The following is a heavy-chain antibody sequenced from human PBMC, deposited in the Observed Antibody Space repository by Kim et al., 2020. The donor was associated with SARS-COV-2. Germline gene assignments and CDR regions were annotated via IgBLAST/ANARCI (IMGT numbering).Heavy chain of an antibody. CDR2: ISGSAGST. CDR3: AKDEQKVRGGRIDY. J-gene: IGHJ4*02. Sequence: GGSLRLSCAASGFTFSSYAMSWVRQAPGKGLEWVSGISGSAGSTYYADSVKGRFTISRDNSKNTLYLQMNNLRAEDTAVYYCAKDEQKVRGGRIDYWGQGTLVTVSS. CDR1: GFTFSSYA. D-gene: IGHD3-10*01. V-gene: IGHV3-23*01.